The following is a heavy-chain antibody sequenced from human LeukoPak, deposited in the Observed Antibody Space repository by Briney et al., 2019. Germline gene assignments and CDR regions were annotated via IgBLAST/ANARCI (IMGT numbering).Heavy chain of an antibody. Sequence: PGGSLRLSCAVSGFTVSSIYMSWVRQAPGKGLEWVSFIYSDGNTYYADSVKGRFTLSRDSSRNTLYLQVNSLRVDDTAVYYCAGDTHSSSWYDHWGQGTLVTVSS. CDR1: GFTVSSIY. CDR2: IYSDGNT. D-gene: IGHD6-19*01. V-gene: IGHV3-53*01. CDR3: AGDTHSSSWYDH. J-gene: IGHJ5*02.